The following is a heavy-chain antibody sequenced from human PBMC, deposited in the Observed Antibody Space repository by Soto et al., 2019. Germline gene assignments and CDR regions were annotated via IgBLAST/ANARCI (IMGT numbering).Heavy chain of an antibody. D-gene: IGHD6-6*01. CDR2: INQDGSEK. CDR1: GFTFSSLW. CDR3: GRMARRHSHGL. J-gene: IGHJ4*02. V-gene: IGHV3-7*02. Sequence: GGSLRLSCAASGFTFSSLWMSWVRQAPGKGLEWVANINQDGSEKNYVDSVKGLFTTSRDNAKNSLHLQMNSLRAEDTAVYYCGRMARRHSHGLWGQGTLVTVSS.